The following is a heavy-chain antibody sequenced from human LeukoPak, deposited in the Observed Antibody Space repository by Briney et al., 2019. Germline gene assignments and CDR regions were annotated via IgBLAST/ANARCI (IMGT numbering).Heavy chain of an antibody. CDR1: GGSISSSSYY. V-gene: IGHV4-39*01. J-gene: IGHJ5*02. CDR2: IYYSGST. D-gene: IGHD6-19*01. Sequence: KPSETLSLTCTVSGGSISSSSYYWGWIRQPPGKGLEWIGSIYYSGSTYYNPSLKSRVTISVDTSKNQFSLKLSSVTAADTAVYYCARRIAVAASTWFDPWGQGALVTVSS. CDR3: ARRIAVAASTWFDP.